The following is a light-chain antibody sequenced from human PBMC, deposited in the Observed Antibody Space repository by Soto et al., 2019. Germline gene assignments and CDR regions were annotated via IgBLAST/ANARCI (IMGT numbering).Light chain of an antibody. Sequence: QSVLTQPASVSGSPGQSITISCTGTNSDVGAYNYVSWYQHHPGKAPKLLIYEVTNRPSGISNRFSGSKSGNTASLTISGLQPEDEAKYYCGSYTSSSTLVFGAGTKLTVL. V-gene: IGLV2-14*01. CDR3: GSYTSSSTLV. CDR2: EVT. J-gene: IGLJ2*01. CDR1: NSDVGAYNY.